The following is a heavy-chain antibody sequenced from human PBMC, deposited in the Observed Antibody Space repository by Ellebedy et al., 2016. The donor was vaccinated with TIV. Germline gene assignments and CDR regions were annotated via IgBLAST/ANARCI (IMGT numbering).Heavy chain of an antibody. CDR2: FAPGNGEPT. CDR3: AGDYYRTSAPFDF. CDR1: GYTLTELS. V-gene: IGHV1-24*01. J-gene: IGHJ5*01. D-gene: IGHD3-22*01. Sequence: ASVKVSCKVSGYTLTELSMHWVRHAPGKGLEWLGGFAPGNGEPTIYSQNFQGRLTMTEDRSTDTAYMELSSLRSEDKSVYYCAGDYYRTSAPFDFWGQGTPVTVSS.